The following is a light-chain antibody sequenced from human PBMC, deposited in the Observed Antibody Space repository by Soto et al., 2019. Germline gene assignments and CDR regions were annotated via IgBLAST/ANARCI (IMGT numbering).Light chain of an antibody. V-gene: IGKV3-15*01. Sequence: EIVLTQSPATLSVSPGERATLSCRASQSVSGDLAWYHHKPGQAPRLLIYDASTRALDTPARFAGSGAGIEFTLTISSLQSEDFAVYFCQQYNNWPITFGQGTRLEIK. CDR1: QSVSGD. J-gene: IGKJ5*01. CDR2: DAS. CDR3: QQYNNWPIT.